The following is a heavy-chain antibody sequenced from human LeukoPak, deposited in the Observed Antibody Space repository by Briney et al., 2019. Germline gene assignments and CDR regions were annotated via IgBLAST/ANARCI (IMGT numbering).Heavy chain of an antibody. CDR3: ATYGIVDQPDHDAFDI. D-gene: IGHD1-26*01. CDR1: GGSISSGGYY. CDR2: IYYSGST. V-gene: IGHV4-31*03. J-gene: IGHJ3*02. Sequence: SETLSLTCTVSGGSISSGGYYWSWIRQHPGKGLEWIGYIYYSGSTYYNPSLKSRVTISVDTSKNQFSLKLSSVTAADTAVYYCATYGIVDQPDHDAFDIWGQGTMVTVSP.